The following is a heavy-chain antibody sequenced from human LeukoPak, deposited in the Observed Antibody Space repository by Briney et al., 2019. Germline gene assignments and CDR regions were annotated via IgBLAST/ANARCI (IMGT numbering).Heavy chain of an antibody. CDR3: ARLIADPYYFDY. J-gene: IGHJ4*02. Sequence: SETLSLTCAVYGGSFSGYYWSWIRQPPGKGLEWIGSIFYSGSTYYKPSLKSRVTISVDTSKNHFFLKLSSVTAADTAVYYCARLIADPYYFDYWGQGTLVTVSS. V-gene: IGHV4-34*12. CDR1: GGSFSGYY. CDR2: IFYSGST. D-gene: IGHD6-13*01.